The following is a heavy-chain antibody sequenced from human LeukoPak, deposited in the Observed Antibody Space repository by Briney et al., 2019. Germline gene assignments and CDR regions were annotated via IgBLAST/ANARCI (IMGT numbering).Heavy chain of an antibody. D-gene: IGHD3-10*01. CDR1: GFSFTSSW. CDR2: ISSSSSTI. CDR3: ESMGRLLYFGDEESFDY. J-gene: IGHJ4*02. V-gene: IGHV3-48*01. Sequence: GGSLRLSCVASGFSFTSSWMTWVRQAPGKGLEWVSYISSSSSTIYYADPVEGRFTISRENSKNTLFLQMNSLRAEDTAVYYCESMGRLLYFGDEESFDYWGQGTLVTVSS.